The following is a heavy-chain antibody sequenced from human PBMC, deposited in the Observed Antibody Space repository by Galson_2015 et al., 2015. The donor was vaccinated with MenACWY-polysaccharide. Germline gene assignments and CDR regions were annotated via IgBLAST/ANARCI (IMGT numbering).Heavy chain of an antibody. V-gene: IGHV1-46*01. Sequence: SVKVSCKASGYSFTSFYIHWVRQAPGQGLEWMGIINPSGGNTRYAQKFQGRVTMTRDTSTSTVYMELSSLRSEDTAVYYCATPRVYCSSTSCPGGYWGQGTLVTVSS. CDR1: GYSFTSFY. CDR2: INPSGGNT. D-gene: IGHD2-2*01. CDR3: ATPRVYCSSTSCPGGY. J-gene: IGHJ4*02.